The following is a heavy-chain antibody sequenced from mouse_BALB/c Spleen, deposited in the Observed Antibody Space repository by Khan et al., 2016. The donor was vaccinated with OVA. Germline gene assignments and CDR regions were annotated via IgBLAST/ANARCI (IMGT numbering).Heavy chain of an antibody. J-gene: IGHJ1*01. Sequence: QIQLVQSGPELKKPGETVKISCKASGYTFTNYGMNWVKQAPGQGLKWMGWINTYTGEPTYTDDFKGRFAFTLDTSASTAYLQLNNLKNEDMATYFCARGASYWWFDVWGAGTTVTVSA. CDR2: INTYTGEP. V-gene: IGHV9-1*02. CDR1: GYTFTNYG. CDR3: ARGASYWWFDV.